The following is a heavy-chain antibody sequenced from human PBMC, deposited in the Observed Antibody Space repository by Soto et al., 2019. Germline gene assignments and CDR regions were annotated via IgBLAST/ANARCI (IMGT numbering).Heavy chain of an antibody. Sequence: QVQLVESGGGVVQPGRSLRLSCAASGFTFSSYGMHWVRQAPGKGLEWVAVISYDGSNKYYADSVKGRFTISRDNSKNTLYLQMNSLRAEDTAVYYFAKDGYSYGRAGPNYWGQGTLVTVSS. CDR3: AKDGYSYGRAGPNY. CDR2: ISYDGSNK. CDR1: GFTFSSYG. V-gene: IGHV3-30*18. D-gene: IGHD5-18*01. J-gene: IGHJ4*02.